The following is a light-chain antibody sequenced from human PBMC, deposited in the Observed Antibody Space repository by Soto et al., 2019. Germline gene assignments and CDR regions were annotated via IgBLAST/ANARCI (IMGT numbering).Light chain of an antibody. CDR3: CSYVHSRSFV. J-gene: IGLJ2*01. Sequence: QSVLTQPASVSGSPGQSITISCTGTSSDIGAYTLVSWYQQYPGKAPRLIIYEVSKRPSGISNRFSASKSDNTASLTISGLRAEDEALYHCCSYVHSRSFVFGGGTKLTVL. CDR1: SSDIGAYTL. CDR2: EVS. V-gene: IGLV2-23*02.